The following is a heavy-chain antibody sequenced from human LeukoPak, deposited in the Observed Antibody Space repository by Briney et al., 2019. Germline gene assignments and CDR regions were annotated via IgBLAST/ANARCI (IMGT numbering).Heavy chain of an antibody. J-gene: IGHJ6*04. CDR3: ARALAV. CDR1: GGSISSYY. CDR2: ICTSGST. Sequence: SETLSLTCTVSGGSISSYYWSWIRQPPGKGLKWIGYICTSGSTNYNPSLKSRVTISVDTSKNQFSLKLSSVTAADTAVYYCARALAVWGKGTTVTVSS. V-gene: IGHV4-4*09. D-gene: IGHD3-16*01.